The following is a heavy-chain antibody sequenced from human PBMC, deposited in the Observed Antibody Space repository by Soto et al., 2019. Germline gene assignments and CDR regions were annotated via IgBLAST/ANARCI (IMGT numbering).Heavy chain of an antibody. CDR2: ISSSSSTI. Sequence: PGGSLRLSCAASGFTFSSYSMNWVRQAPGKGLEWVSYISSSSSTIYYAEYEKGRFTISRDNAKNSLFLQMNSLRAEYTAVYYCAREGFYYYYGMDVWGQGTTVTVSS. J-gene: IGHJ6*02. V-gene: IGHV3-48*01. CDR3: AREGFYYYYGMDV. CDR1: GFTFSSYS.